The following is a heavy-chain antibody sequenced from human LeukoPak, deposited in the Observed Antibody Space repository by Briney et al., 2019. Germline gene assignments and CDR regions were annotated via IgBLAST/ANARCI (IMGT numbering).Heavy chain of an antibody. J-gene: IGHJ4*02. CDR3: ARAGYEYSSSSLDY. Sequence: SETLSLTCAVYGGSFSGYYWSWIRQPPGKGLEWIGEINHSGSTNYNPSLKSRVTISVDTSKNQFSLKLSSVTAADTAVYYCARAGYEYSSSSLDYWGQGTLVTVSS. CDR2: INHSGST. CDR1: GGSFSGYY. D-gene: IGHD6-6*01. V-gene: IGHV4-34*01.